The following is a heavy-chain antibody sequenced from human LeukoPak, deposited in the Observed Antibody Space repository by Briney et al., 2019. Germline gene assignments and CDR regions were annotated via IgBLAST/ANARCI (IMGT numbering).Heavy chain of an antibody. CDR1: GYTFTGYY. J-gene: IGHJ5*02. CDR2: INPNSGGT. V-gene: IGHV1-2*02. Sequence: ASVKVSCKASGYTFTGYYMHWVRQAPGQGLEWMGWINPNSGGTNYAQKFQGRVTMTRDTSISTAYMELSRLRSDDTAVYYCARDFYDLWSGYLNWFDPWGQGTLVTVSS. CDR3: ARDFYDLWSGYLNWFDP. D-gene: IGHD3-3*01.